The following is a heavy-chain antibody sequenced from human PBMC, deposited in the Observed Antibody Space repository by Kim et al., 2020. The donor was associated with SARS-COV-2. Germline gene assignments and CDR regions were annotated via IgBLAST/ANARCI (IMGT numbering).Heavy chain of an antibody. Sequence: YYNGSTNDNPSLKSRVTISVDTSKNQFSLKLSSVTAADTAVYYCARGFDLWGRGTLVTVSS. CDR3: ARGFDL. J-gene: IGHJ2*01. V-gene: IGHV4-59*09. CDR2: YYNGST.